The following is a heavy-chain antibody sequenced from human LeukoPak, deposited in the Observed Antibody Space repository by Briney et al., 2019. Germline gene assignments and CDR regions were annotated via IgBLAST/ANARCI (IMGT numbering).Heavy chain of an antibody. J-gene: IGHJ4*02. D-gene: IGHD3-10*01. CDR2: ISAYNGNT. CDR3: ARDDNYGSGQPDD. CDR1: GYTFTSYG. Sequence: ASVKVSCKASGYTFTSYGISWVRQAPGQGLEWMGWISAYNGNTNYAQKFQGRATMTTDTSTSTVYMELRSLRSDDTAVYYCARDDNYGSGQPDDWGQGTLVTVSS. V-gene: IGHV1-18*01.